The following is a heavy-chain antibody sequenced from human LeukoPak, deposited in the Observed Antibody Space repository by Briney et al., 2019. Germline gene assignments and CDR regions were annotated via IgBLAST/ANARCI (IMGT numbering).Heavy chain of an antibody. CDR2: IYSGGST. Sequence: GGSLRLSCAASGFTVSRNYMTWVRQAPGKGLEWVSVIYSGGSTYYADSVKGRFTVSRDNSKNTLYLQMNSLRAEDTAVYYCAGTIVGKWAIDYWGQGTLVTVSS. D-gene: IGHD3-22*01. V-gene: IGHV3-53*01. J-gene: IGHJ4*02. CDR3: AGTIVGKWAIDY. CDR1: GFTVSRNY.